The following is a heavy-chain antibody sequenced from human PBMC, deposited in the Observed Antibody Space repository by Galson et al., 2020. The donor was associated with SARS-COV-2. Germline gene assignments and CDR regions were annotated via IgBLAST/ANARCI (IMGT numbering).Heavy chain of an antibody. CDR2: INPNSGGT. Sequence: ASVKVSCKASGYTFTGYYMHWVRQAPGQGLEWMGWINPNSGGTNYAQKFQGRVTMTRDTSISTAYMELSRLRSDDTAVYYCAREGAICSGGSCYSEVLGYFDYWGQGTLVTVSS. V-gene: IGHV1-2*02. J-gene: IGHJ4*02. D-gene: IGHD2-15*01. CDR1: GYTFTGYY. CDR3: AREGAICSGGSCYSEVLGYFDY.